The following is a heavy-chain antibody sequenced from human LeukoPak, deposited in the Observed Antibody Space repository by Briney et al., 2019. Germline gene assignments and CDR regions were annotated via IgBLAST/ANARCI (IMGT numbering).Heavy chain of an antibody. CDR1: GYTFGDYF. J-gene: IGHJ1*01. D-gene: IGHD1/OR15-1a*01. CDR2: INPGTGDT. CDR3: ARANKGFVYFAY. Sequence: ASVKVSCKASGYTFGDYFIHWIRQAPGQGLQWLGWINPGTGDTNYGHDRVTMTTDTSINTVYMELGSLTSGDTAVYFCARANKGFVYFAYWGQGTLVTVS. V-gene: IGHV1-2*02.